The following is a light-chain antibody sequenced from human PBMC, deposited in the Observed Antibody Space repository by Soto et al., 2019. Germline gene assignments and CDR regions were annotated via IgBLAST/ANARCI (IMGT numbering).Light chain of an antibody. CDR3: SSYTSSNNWV. CDR2: EVS. J-gene: IGLJ3*02. CDR1: SSDVGGYNH. V-gene: IGLV2-14*01. Sequence: QYALTQPASVSGSPGHSITISCTGTSSDVGGYNHVSWYQQHPGKAPKLIIYEVSNRPSGFSDRFSGSKSGNTASLTISGLQAEDEADYYCSSYTSSNNWVFGGGTKLTVL.